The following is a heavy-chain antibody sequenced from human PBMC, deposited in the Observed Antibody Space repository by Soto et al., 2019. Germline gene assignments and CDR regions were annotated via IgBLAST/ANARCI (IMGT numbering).Heavy chain of an antibody. D-gene: IGHD6-19*01. CDR3: AKVRSDLDYYYGMDA. CDR1: GFTFTSHA. V-gene: IGHV3-23*01. Sequence: GGSLTLSCAASGFTFTSHAINWVRPAPGQGLEWVSAISSSGGTTYYAGSVKGRFTISRDNSKNTLYLQMNSLRAEDTAVYFCAKVRSDLDYYYGMDAWGQGTTVTVSS. CDR2: ISSSGGTT. J-gene: IGHJ6*02.